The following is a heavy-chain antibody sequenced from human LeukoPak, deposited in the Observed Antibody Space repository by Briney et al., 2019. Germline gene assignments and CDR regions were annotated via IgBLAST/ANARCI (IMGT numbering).Heavy chain of an antibody. V-gene: IGHV1-18*01. CDR3: ARGGSRGWDMYYFDY. CDR2: ISAYNGNT. Sequence: ASVKVSCKASGYTSTSYGISWVRQAPGQGLEWMGWISAYNGNTNYAQKLQGRVTMTTDTSTSTAYMELRSLRSDDTAVYYCARGGSRGWDMYYFDYWGQGTLVTVSS. J-gene: IGHJ4*02. CDR1: GYTSTSYG. D-gene: IGHD6-19*01.